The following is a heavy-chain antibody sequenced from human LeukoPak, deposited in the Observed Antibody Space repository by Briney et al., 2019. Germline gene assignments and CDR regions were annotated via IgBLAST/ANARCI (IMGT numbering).Heavy chain of an antibody. CDR1: GFTFSSYW. V-gene: IGHV3-7*01. CDR3: ARAPRSSGYYSYYYYTDV. Sequence: GGSLRLSCAASGFTFSSYWMSWVRQAPGKGLEWVANIKQDGSEKYYVDSVKGRFTISRDNAKNSLYLQMNSLRAEDTAVYYCARAPRSSGYYSYYYYTDVWGKGTTVTVSS. J-gene: IGHJ6*03. CDR2: IKQDGSEK. D-gene: IGHD3-22*01.